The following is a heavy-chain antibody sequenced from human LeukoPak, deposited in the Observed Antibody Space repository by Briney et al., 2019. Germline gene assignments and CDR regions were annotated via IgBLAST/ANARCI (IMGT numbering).Heavy chain of an antibody. CDR1: GFTFSSYA. J-gene: IGHJ4*02. D-gene: IGHD4-17*01. CDR2: ISGSGAST. V-gene: IGHV3-23*01. CDR3: ARDRDYGDYYLRAWDY. Sequence: GGSLRLSCAASGFTFSSYAMGWVRQAPGKGLEWVSAISGSGASTYYADSVKGRFTISRDNSKNTLYLQMNSLRAEDTAVYYCARDRDYGDYYLRAWDYRGQGTLVTVSS.